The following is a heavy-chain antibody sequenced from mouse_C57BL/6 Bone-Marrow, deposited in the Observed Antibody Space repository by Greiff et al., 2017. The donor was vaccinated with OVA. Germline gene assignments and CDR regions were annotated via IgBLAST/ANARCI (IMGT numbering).Heavy chain of an antibody. CDR2: IDTNSGGT. Sequence: QVQLQQPGAELVKPGASVKLSCKASGYTFTSYWMHWVKQRPGRGLEWIGRIDTNSGGTKYNEKFKSKATLTVDKPSSTDYMQLSSLTSEDTEVKYCARSEDGCYDYWGQGTTLTVSS. CDR3: ARSEDGCYDY. V-gene: IGHV1-72*01. D-gene: IGHD2-3*01. CDR1: GYTFTSYW. J-gene: IGHJ2*01.